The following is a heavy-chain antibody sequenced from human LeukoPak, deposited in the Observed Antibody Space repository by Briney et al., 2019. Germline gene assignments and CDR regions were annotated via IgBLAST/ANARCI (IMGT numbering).Heavy chain of an antibody. D-gene: IGHD3-9*01. CDR1: GYTFTSYG. J-gene: IGHJ4*02. CDR2: FDPEDGET. V-gene: IGHV1-24*01. Sequence: ASVKVSCKASGYTFTSYGISWVRQAPGQGLEWMGGFDPEDGETIYAQKFQGRVTMTEDTSTDTAYMELSSLRSEDTAVYYCATAPLRYFDWLPAFDYWGQGTLVTVSS. CDR3: ATAPLRYFDWLPAFDY.